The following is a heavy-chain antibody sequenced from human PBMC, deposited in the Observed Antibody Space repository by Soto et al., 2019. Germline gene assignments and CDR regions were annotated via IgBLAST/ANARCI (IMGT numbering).Heavy chain of an antibody. CDR3: ARRVEGSGKRNY. Sequence: QVQLVQSGAEVKKPGSSVKVSCKASGGTFSSYTISWVRQAPGQGLEWRGRIIPILGIANYAQKFQGRGTIXAXXSTSTADMELSSLRSEDTAVYYCARRVEGSGKRNYWGQGTLVTVSS. D-gene: IGHD3-10*01. CDR2: IIPILGIA. J-gene: IGHJ4*02. V-gene: IGHV1-69*02. CDR1: GGTFSSYT.